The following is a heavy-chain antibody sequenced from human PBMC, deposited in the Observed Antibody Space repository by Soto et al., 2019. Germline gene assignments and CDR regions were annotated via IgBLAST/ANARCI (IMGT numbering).Heavy chain of an antibody. CDR3: AKDPGGSSSGGFVDY. Sequence: GGSLRLSCAASGFTFSSYGMHWVRQAPGKGLEWVAVISYDGSNKYYADSVKGRFTISRDNSKNTLYLQMNSLRAEDTAVYYCAKDPGGSSSGGFVDYWGQGTLVTVSS. CDR1: GFTFSSYG. V-gene: IGHV3-30*18. D-gene: IGHD2-15*01. J-gene: IGHJ4*02. CDR2: ISYDGSNK.